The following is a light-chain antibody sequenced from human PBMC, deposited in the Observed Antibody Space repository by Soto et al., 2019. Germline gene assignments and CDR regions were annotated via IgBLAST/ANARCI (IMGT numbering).Light chain of an antibody. CDR3: QYCSSYSWT. Sequence: DIQMTQSPSTLSASVGDRVTITCRASQSFATWLAWYQQKPGKAPKLLIYVESILEGGVPSRFSGSGSGTDFTLTISSLQPDDFATYYFQYCSSYSWTSGQGTKVEIK. CDR1: QSFATW. V-gene: IGKV1-5*03. J-gene: IGKJ1*01. CDR2: VES.